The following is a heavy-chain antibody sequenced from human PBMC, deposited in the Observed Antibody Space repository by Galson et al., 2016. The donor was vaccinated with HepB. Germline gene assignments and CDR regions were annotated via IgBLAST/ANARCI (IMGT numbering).Heavy chain of an antibody. CDR2: IRSNAYGGTT. Sequence: SLRLSCAASGFSFGDTAMSWFRQAPGKGLEWVGFIRSNAYGGTTEYAASAKGSFTISSDDSKNIAYLQMNSLKTEDTAVYYRTSGRDETLGSPPFDYWGQGTLVTVSS. D-gene: IGHD1-26*01. V-gene: IGHV3-49*03. J-gene: IGHJ4*02. CDR1: GFSFGDTA. CDR3: TSGRDETLGSPPFDY.